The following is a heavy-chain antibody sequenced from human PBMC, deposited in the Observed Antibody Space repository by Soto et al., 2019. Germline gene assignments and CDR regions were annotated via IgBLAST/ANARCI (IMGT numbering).Heavy chain of an antibody. J-gene: IGHJ4*02. CDR2: ISGSGGST. CDR3: AKDSHPRAVAGTIFDY. CDR1: GFTFSSYA. Sequence: GGSLRLSCAASGFTFSSYAMRWVRQAPGKGLEWVSAISGSGGSTYFADSVKGRFTISRDNSNITLYLQMNSLRAEDSAVYYCAKDSHPRAVAGTIFDYWGQGTLVTVSS. D-gene: IGHD6-19*01. V-gene: IGHV3-23*01.